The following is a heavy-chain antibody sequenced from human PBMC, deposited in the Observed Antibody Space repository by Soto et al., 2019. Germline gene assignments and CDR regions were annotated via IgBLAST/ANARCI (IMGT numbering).Heavy chain of an antibody. CDR2: INHNSGGT. D-gene: IGHD3-10*01. CDR1: GYTFTGYY. J-gene: IGHJ4*02. V-gene: IGHV1-2*04. Sequence: QVQLVQSGAEVKKPGASVKVSCKASGYTFTGYYMHWVRQAPGQGLEWMGWINHNSGGTNYAQKFQGWVTMTRDTSISTAYMELSRLRSDDTAVYYCARDARGDEAPMDYWGQGTLVTVSS. CDR3: ARDARGDEAPMDY.